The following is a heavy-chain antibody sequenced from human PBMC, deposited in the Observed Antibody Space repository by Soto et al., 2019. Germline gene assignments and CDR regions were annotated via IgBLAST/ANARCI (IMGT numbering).Heavy chain of an antibody. CDR1: GFTFSSYS. J-gene: IGHJ4*02. Sequence: EVQLAESGGALVQPGGSLRLSCAASGFTFSSYSMNWVRQAPGKGLEWISYISSFGSTIYYADSVKGRFTISRDNAKNSLYLQMNSLRAEDTAVYFCARDLLDWRQGTLVTVSS. CDR3: ARDLLD. CDR2: ISSFGSTI. D-gene: IGHD1-26*01. V-gene: IGHV3-48*01.